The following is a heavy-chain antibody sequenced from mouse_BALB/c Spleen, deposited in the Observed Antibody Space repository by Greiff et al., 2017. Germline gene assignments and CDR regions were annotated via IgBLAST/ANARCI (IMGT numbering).Heavy chain of an antibody. D-gene: IGHD1-1*02. J-gene: IGHJ1*01. CDR1: GFTFNTYA. CDR3: VRPGLLGWVDWYFDV. Sequence: EVQGVESGGGLVQPKGSLKLSCAASGFTFNTYAMNWVRQAPGKGLEWVARIRSKSNNYATYYADSVKDRFTISRDDSQSMLYLQMNNLKTEDTAMYYCVRPGLLGWVDWYFDVWGAGTTVTVSS. V-gene: IGHV10-1*02. CDR2: IRSKSNNYAT.